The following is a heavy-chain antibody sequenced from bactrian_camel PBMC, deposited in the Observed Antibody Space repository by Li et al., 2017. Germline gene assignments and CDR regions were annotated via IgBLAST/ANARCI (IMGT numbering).Heavy chain of an antibody. Sequence: VQLVESGGDLVQPGRSLRLSCAASGFTFSIYHMSWVRQAPGKELEWVSTISSGGGSTYYADSLKGRFTISRDNAKNMVYLQLNSLKTEDTAMYYCARGRSAGWSMYSYDFEFWGQGTQVTVS. D-gene: IGHD8*01. CDR3: ARGRSAGWSMYSYDFEF. CDR1: GFTFSIYH. J-gene: IGHJ4*01. V-gene: IGHV3S40*01. CDR2: ISSGGGST.